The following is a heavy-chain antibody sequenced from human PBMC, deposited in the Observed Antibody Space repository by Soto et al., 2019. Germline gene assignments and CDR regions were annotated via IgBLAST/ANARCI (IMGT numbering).Heavy chain of an antibody. J-gene: IGHJ5*02. CDR2: IYYSGST. Sequence: SETLSLTXTVSGGCISSGGYYWSWIRQHPGKGLEWIGYIYYSGSTYYNPSLKSRVTISVDTSKNQFSLKLSSVTAADTAVYYCARASPVHWSDPWGQGTLVTVSS. CDR1: GGCISSGGYY. D-gene: IGHD1-1*01. CDR3: ARASPVHWSDP. V-gene: IGHV4-31*02.